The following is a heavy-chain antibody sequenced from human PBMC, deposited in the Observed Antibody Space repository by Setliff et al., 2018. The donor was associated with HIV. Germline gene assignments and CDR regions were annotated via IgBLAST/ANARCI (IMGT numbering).Heavy chain of an antibody. D-gene: IGHD6-6*01. V-gene: IGHV3-74*01. CDR2: INSDGSIT. Sequence: GGSLRLSCAASGFTFSSYWMYWVRQPPGKGLVWVSRINSDGSITTYADSVKGRFSISRDNAKNTLYLQMNGLRGEDTAVYYCVMFSSSSGWGQGTQVTVSS. J-gene: IGHJ4*02. CDR1: GFTFSSYW. CDR3: VMFSSSSG.